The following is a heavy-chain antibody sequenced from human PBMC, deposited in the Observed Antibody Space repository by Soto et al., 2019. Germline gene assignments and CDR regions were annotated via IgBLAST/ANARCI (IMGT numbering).Heavy chain of an antibody. CDR3: ARDYDSSGYPRYYFDE. CDR2: IWYDGSNK. D-gene: IGHD3-22*01. CDR1: GFTFSSYG. J-gene: IGHJ4*02. Sequence: GGSLRLSCAASGFTFSSYGMHWVRQAPGKGLEWVAVIWYDGSNKYYADSVKGRFTISRGNSKNTLYLQMNSLRAEDTAVYYCARDYDSSGYPRYYFDEWGQGTLVTVSS. V-gene: IGHV3-33*01.